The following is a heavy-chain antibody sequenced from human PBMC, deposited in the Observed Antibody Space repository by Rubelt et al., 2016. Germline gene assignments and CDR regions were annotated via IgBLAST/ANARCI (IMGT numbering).Heavy chain of an antibody. Sequence: QLQLQESGPGLVKPSETLSLTCTVSGGSISSSSYYWGWIRQPPGKGLEWIGSIYYSGSTYYNPSLKSRVTISVDTSKNQFSLKLSSVTAADTAVYYCAAEKIKSGDGMDVWGQGTTVTVSS. J-gene: IGHJ6*02. V-gene: IGHV4-39*01. D-gene: IGHD1-26*01. CDR1: GGSISSSSYY. CDR3: AAEKIKSGDGMDV. CDR2: IYYSGST.